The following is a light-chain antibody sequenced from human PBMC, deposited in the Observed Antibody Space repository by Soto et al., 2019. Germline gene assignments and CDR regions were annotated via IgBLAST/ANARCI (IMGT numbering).Light chain of an antibody. CDR1: QSISSY. J-gene: IGKJ4*01. CDR3: QQRDTWPRRT. Sequence: EIVLTQSPATLSLSPGERATLSCRASQSISSYLAWYQQKPGQAPRLLIYDASSRATGIPARFSGSGSGTGFGGTISSLEPEDFAVYDCQQRDTWPRRTLGAGAKVDI. V-gene: IGKV3-11*01. CDR2: DAS.